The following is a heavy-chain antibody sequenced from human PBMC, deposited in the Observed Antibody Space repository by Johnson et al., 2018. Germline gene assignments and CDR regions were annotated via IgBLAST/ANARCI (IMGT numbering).Heavy chain of an antibody. Sequence: EVQLVETGGGLIQPGGSLRLSCAASGFTVSTYYMSWVRQAPGKGLEWVSVIYSDGNPHYAGSVKGRFTISRDNSKNTLYLQMNSLRAEDTAVYYCASGGAGGRGYYWFFDHWGRGTRVTVSA. CDR2: IYSDGNP. V-gene: IGHV3-53*02. J-gene: IGHJ2*01. D-gene: IGHD2-15*01. CDR3: ASGGAGGRGYYWFFDH. CDR1: GFTVSTYY.